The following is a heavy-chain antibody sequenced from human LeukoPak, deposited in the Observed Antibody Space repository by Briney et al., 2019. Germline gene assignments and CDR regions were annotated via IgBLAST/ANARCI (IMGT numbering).Heavy chain of an antibody. V-gene: IGHV3-66*01. CDR2: IYSGGDT. Sequence: PGGSLRLSCAASEFTVSTNYMTWVRQAPGKGLEWVSVIYSGGDTFYADSVKGRFTISRDNSKNTLYLQMNSLRAEDTAVYYCARGDYGDYSFGYWGQGTLVTVSS. D-gene: IGHD4-17*01. J-gene: IGHJ4*02. CDR1: EFTVSTNY. CDR3: ARGDYGDYSFGY.